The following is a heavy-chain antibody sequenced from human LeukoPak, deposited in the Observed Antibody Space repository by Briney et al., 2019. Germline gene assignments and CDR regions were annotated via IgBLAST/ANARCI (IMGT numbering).Heavy chain of an antibody. Sequence: ASVKVSCKASGYTFTGYYMHWVRQAPGQGLEWMGWINPNSGGTNYAQKFQGRVTMTRDTSISTAYMELSRLRSDDTAVYYCARDDSSSWPMTFDPWGQGTLVTVSS. V-gene: IGHV1-2*02. D-gene: IGHD6-13*01. CDR2: INPNSGGT. CDR1: GYTFTGYY. J-gene: IGHJ5*02. CDR3: ARDDSSSWPMTFDP.